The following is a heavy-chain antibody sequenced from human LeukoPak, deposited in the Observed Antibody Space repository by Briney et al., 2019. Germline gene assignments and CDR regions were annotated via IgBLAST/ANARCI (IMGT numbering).Heavy chain of an antibody. CDR3: AIHPTSMTRVTKGWFDP. J-gene: IGHJ5*02. D-gene: IGHD4-17*01. Sequence: SETLSLTCTVSGVSISSYYWSWIRQPPGKGLEWIGYIYYSGSTNYNPSLKSRVTISLDTSKNQFSLKLTSVTAADTAVYYCAIHPTSMTRVTKGWFDPWGQGTLSPSPQ. CDR1: GVSISSYY. V-gene: IGHV4-59*01. CDR2: IYYSGST.